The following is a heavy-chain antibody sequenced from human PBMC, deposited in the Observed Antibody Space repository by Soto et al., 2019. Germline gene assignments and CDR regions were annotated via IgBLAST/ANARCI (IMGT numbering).Heavy chain of an antibody. CDR3: ARHITMDPLLVY. Sequence: VQLVESGGGLLQPGGSLRLSCAASGFTVSSNYMSWVRQAPGKGLEWVSVIYSGGSTYYADSVKGRFTISRDNSKNTLYLQMNSLRAEDTAVYYCARHITMDPLLVYWGQGTLVTVSS. CDR1: GFTVSSNY. J-gene: IGHJ4*02. CDR2: IYSGGST. V-gene: IGHV3-53*01. D-gene: IGHD3-10*01.